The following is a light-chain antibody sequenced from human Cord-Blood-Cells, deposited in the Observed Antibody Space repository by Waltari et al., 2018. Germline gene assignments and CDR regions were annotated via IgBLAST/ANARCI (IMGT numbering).Light chain of an antibody. Sequence: DIQMTQSPSSMSASVGDRVTITCRASQSLSSYLNWYQQKPGKAPKLLIYAASSLQSGVPSRCSGSGSETDFTLTISSLQPEDFATYYCQQSYSTPDTFGQGTKLEIK. CDR1: QSLSSY. V-gene: IGKV1-39*01. J-gene: IGKJ2*01. CDR2: AAS. CDR3: QQSYSTPDT.